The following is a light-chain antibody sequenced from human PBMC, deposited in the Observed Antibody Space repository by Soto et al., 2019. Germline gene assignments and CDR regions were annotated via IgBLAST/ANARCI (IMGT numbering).Light chain of an antibody. CDR3: QHYDHVQVT. CDR1: QDIDNY. V-gene: IGKV1-33*01. J-gene: IGKJ5*01. Sequence: DIQMTQSPSSLSASVGDRVTITCQASQDIDNYLNWYQQKPGKAPNLLIYDASNLETEVPSRFSGGGSGTDFTFTITSLQPEDIATYYCQHYDHVQVTFGQGTRMEIK. CDR2: DAS.